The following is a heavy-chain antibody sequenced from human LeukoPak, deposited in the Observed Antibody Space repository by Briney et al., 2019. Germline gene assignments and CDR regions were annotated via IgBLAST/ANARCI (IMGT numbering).Heavy chain of an antibody. V-gene: IGHV1-2*02. J-gene: IGHJ4*02. CDR1: GYTFTGYY. CDR3: ARGPPRLRSPLDY. CDR2: INPNSGGT. D-gene: IGHD4-17*01. Sequence: GASLKVSCKASGYTFTGYYMHWVRQAPGQRLEWMGWINPNSGGTNYAQKFQGRVTMTRDTSISTAYMELSGLRSDDTAVYYCARGPPRLRSPLDYRGQGTLVTVSS.